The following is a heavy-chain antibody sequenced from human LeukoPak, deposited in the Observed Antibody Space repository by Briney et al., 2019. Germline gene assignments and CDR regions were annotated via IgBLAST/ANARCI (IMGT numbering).Heavy chain of an antibody. V-gene: IGHV3-11*01. CDR3: ARGEGIWFGELSGFDY. J-gene: IGHJ4*02. CDR2: ISSSGSTI. CDR1: RFTFSDYY. D-gene: IGHD3-10*01. Sequence: PGGSLRLSCAASRFTFSDYYMSWIRQAPGKGLDWVSYISSSGSTIYYADSVKGRFTISRDNAKNSLYLQMNSLRAEDRAVYYCARGEGIWFGELSGFDYWGQGTLVTVSS.